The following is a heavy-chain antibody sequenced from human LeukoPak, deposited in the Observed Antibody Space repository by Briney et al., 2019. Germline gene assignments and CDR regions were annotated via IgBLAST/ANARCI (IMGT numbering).Heavy chain of an antibody. CDR2: INPNSGGT. J-gene: IGHJ5*02. CDR3: AGIAAAGNNWFDP. V-gene: IGHV1-2*02. D-gene: IGHD6-13*01. CDR1: GYTFTGYY. Sequence: ASVKVSCKASGYTFTGYYMHWVRQAPGQGLEWMGWINPNSGGTNYAQKFQGRVTMTRDTSISTAYMELSRLRSDDTAVYYCAGIAAAGNNWFDPWGQGTLVTVSS.